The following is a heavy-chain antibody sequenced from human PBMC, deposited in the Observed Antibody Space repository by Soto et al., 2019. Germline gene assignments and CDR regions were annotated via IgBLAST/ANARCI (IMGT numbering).Heavy chain of an antibody. J-gene: IGHJ4*02. CDR1: GGSFSGYY. Sequence: ETLSLTCAVYGGSFSGYYWSWIRQPPGKGLEWIGEINHSGSTNYNPSLKSRVTISVDTSKNQFSLKLSPVTAADTAVYYCARAKKYLDYWGQGTLVTVSS. V-gene: IGHV4-34*01. CDR2: INHSGST. CDR3: ARAKKYLDY.